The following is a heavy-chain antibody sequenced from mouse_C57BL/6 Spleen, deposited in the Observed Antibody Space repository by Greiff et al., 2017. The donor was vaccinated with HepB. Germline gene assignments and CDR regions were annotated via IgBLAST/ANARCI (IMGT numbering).Heavy chain of an antibody. J-gene: IGHJ2*01. CDR2: IDPEDGET. CDR3: ARGDFYSNYHFDY. CDR1: GFNTKAYY. Sequence: PGAELVKLGASVKLSCTAPGFNTKAYYMHWVKQRTEQGLEWFGRIDPEDGETKYAPKFQGKATITADTSSNTAYLQLSSLTSEDTAVYYCARGDFYSNYHFDYWGQGTTLTVSS. D-gene: IGHD2-5*01. V-gene: IGHV14-2*01.